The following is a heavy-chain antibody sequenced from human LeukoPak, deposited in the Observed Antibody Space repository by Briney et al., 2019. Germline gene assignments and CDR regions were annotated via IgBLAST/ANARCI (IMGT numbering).Heavy chain of an antibody. CDR1: GGSIRSNNYY. Sequence: PSETLSLTCTVSGGSIRSNNYYWGWIRQPPGKGLEWIGRIYTSGSTNYNPSLKSRVTMSVDTSKNQFSLKLSSVTAADTAVYYCARDLACSSTSCHPYWYFDLWGRGTLVTVSS. CDR3: ARDLACSSTSCHPYWYFDL. V-gene: IGHV4-39*07. D-gene: IGHD2-2*01. CDR2: IYTSGST. J-gene: IGHJ2*01.